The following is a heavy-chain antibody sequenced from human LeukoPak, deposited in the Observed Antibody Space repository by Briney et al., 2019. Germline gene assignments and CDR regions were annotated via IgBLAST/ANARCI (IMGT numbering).Heavy chain of an antibody. CDR1: GVSFSTYG. D-gene: IGHD3-10*02. CDR3: AELGITMIGGV. V-gene: IGHV3-30*18. J-gene: IGHJ6*04. Sequence: PGRSLRLSCAASGVSFSTYGMHGVGQAPGKGLEWVAVISDDGSNKYYADSVKGRFTISRDNAKNSLYLQMNSLRAEDTAVYYCAELGITMIGGVWGKGTTVTISS. CDR2: ISDDGSNK.